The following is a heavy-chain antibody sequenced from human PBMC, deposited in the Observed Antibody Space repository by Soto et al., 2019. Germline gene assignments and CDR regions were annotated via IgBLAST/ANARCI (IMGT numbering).Heavy chain of an antibody. CDR2: ISGSGGST. Sequence: GGSLRLSCAASGFTFSSYAMSWVRQAPGKGLEWVSAISGSGGSTYYADSVKGRFTISRDNSKNTLYLQMNSLRAEDTAVYYCAKDPRGQPTTGNYFDYWGQGTLVTVSS. V-gene: IGHV3-23*01. D-gene: IGHD4-4*01. J-gene: IGHJ4*02. CDR3: AKDPRGQPTTGNYFDY. CDR1: GFTFSSYA.